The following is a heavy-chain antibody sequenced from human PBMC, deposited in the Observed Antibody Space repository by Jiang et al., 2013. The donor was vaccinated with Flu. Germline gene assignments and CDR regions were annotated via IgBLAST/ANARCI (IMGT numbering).Heavy chain of an antibody. CDR2: TYYRSKWYN. V-gene: IGHV6-1*01. CDR1: GDSVSSNSAA. D-gene: IGHD6-13*01. J-gene: IGHJ6*02. Sequence: QTLSLTCAISGDSVSSNSAAWNWIRQSPSRGLEWLGRTYYRSKWYNDYAVSVKSRITINPDTSKNQFSLQLNSVTPEDTAVYYCARVSSSWYSHYYYGMDVWGQGTTVTVSS. CDR3: ARVSSSWYSHYYYGMDV.